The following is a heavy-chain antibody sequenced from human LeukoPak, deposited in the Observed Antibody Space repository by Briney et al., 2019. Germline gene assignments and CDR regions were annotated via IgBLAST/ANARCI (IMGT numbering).Heavy chain of an antibody. Sequence: SQTLSLTCTVSGGSISSGGYYWSWICQHPGKGLEWIGYIYYSGSTYYNPSLKSRVTISVDTSKNQFSLKLSSVTAADTAVYYCARAQDFVVVPAASHFDYWGQGTLVTVSS. CDR2: IYYSGST. J-gene: IGHJ4*02. V-gene: IGHV4-31*03. D-gene: IGHD2-2*01. CDR1: GGSISSGGYY. CDR3: ARAQDFVVVPAASHFDY.